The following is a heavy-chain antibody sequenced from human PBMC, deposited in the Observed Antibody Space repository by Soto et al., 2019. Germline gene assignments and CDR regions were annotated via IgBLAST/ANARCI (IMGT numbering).Heavy chain of an antibody. D-gene: IGHD3-22*01. CDR1: GFTFSSYA. J-gene: IGHJ4*02. CDR2: ISGSGGTT. CDR3: TKVRADYYDGSGPNY. V-gene: IGHV3-49*04. Sequence: GGSLRLSCAASGFTFSSYAMSWVRQAPGKGLEWVSGISGSGGTTEYAASVKGRFTISRDDSKSIAYLQMNSLKTEDTAVYYCTKVRADYYDGSGPNYWGQGTLVTVSS.